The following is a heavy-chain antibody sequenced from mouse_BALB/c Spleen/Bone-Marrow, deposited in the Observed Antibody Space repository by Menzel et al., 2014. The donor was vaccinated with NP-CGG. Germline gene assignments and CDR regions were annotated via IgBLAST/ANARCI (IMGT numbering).Heavy chain of an antibody. CDR1: GFTFRSYA. CDR3: AREGLRRRAAMDY. J-gene: IGHJ4*01. CDR2: ISSGGSYT. Sequence: EVMLVESGGGLVKPGGSLKLSCAASGFTFRSYAMSWVRQSPEKRLEWVAEISSGGSYTYYPDTVTGRLTITRDNAKNTLYLEMSSLRSEDTAMYYCAREGLRRRAAMDYWGQGTSVTGSS. V-gene: IGHV5-9-4*01.